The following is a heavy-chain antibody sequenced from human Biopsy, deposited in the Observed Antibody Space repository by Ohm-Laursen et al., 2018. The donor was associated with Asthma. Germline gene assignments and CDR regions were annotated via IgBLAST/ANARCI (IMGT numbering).Heavy chain of an antibody. CDR3: ARTFHFWSPYHAEHYQL. J-gene: IGHJ1*01. CDR2: ISFDGSNK. Sequence: SLRLSCTASGFTFRGYAMHWVRQAPGKGLEWVAVISFDGSNKYYADFVKGRFTISRDNAKNSLYLQMNSLRAEDTAVYYCARTFHFWSPYHAEHYQLWGQGTLVTVPS. D-gene: IGHD3-3*02. V-gene: IGHV3-30*04. CDR1: GFTFRGYA.